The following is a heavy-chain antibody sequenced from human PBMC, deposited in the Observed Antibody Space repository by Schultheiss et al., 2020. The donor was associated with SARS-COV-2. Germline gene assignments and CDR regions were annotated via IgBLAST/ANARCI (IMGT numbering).Heavy chain of an antibody. Sequence: SQTLSLTCTVSGGSISSSIYYWGWIRQPPGKGLEWIGYIYYSGSTYYNPSLKSRVTMSVDTSKNQFSLKLSSVTAADTAVYYCAREGYCSSTSCYSWLYYYYMDVWGKGTTVTVSS. CDR3: AREGYCSSTSCYSWLYYYYMDV. J-gene: IGHJ6*03. D-gene: IGHD2-2*02. CDR1: GGSISSSIYY. CDR2: IYYSGST. V-gene: IGHV4-39*07.